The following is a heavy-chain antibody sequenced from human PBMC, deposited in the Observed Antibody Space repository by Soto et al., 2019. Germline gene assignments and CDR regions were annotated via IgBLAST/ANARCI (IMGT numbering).Heavy chain of an antibody. V-gene: IGHV4-34*01. J-gene: IGHJ5*02. CDR3: ARDFFDSSDYTTNWFDP. CDR1: GGSFSGYY. Sequence: PSETLSLTCAVHGGSFSGYYWDWIRQPPGKGLEWIGEVNHGGTSNYNPSLKSRVTISVDTSKNQFSLKVSSVIAADAALYYCARDFFDSSDYTTNWFDPWGQGTLVTVSS. D-gene: IGHD3-22*01. CDR2: VNHGGTS.